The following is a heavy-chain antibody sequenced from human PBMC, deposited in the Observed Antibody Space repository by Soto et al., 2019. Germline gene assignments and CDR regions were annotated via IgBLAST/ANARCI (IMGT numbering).Heavy chain of an antibody. CDR2: IYYSGST. CDR3: ARGEMATDFDY. V-gene: IGHV4-59*01. CDR1: GGSISSYY. D-gene: IGHD5-12*01. J-gene: IGHJ4*02. Sequence: TSETLSLTCTVSGGSISSYYWNWIRQPPGKGLEWIGYIYYSGSTNYNPSLKSRVTISVDTSKNQFSLKLSSVTAADTAVYYCARGEMATDFDYWGQGTLVTVSS.